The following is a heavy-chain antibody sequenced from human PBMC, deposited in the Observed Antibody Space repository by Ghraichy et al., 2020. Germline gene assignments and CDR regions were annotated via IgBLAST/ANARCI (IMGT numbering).Heavy chain of an antibody. J-gene: IGHJ4*02. CDR3: ARKSLNSSGWYGY. D-gene: IGHD6-19*01. V-gene: IGHV3-74*01. CDR2: INSDGSST. Sequence: GWSLRLSCAASGFTFSSYWMHWVRQAPGKGLVWVSRINSDGSSTSYADSVKGRFTISRDNAKNTLYLQMNSLRAEDTAVYYCARKSLNSSGWYGYWGQGTLVTVSS. CDR1: GFTFSSYW.